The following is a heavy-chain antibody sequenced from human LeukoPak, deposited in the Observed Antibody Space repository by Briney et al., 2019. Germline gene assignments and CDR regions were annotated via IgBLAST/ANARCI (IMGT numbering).Heavy chain of an antibody. D-gene: IGHD3-3*01. CDR3: ARSLRNKYYGPFDAFDI. CDR1: GFTFSSYS. CDR2: ISSSSSYI. Sequence: GGSLRLSCAASGFTFSSYSMNWVRQAPGKGLEWVSSISSSSSYIYYADSVKGRFTISRDNAKNSLYLQMNSLRAEDTAVYYCARSLRNKYYGPFDAFDIWGQGTMVTVSS. V-gene: IGHV3-21*01. J-gene: IGHJ3*02.